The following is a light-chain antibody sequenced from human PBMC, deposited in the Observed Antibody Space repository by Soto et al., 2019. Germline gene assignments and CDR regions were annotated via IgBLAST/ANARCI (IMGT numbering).Light chain of an antibody. Sequence: VLTQSPAILSLSPGERATLSCRASQSITNNYLAWYQQKPGQAPRLLIFDASKRATGIPDRFSGSGSGTDFTLTISRLEPEDFAVYYCQQCSFSPRTFGQGTRVEIK. J-gene: IGKJ1*01. CDR1: QSITNNY. CDR3: QQCSFSPRT. V-gene: IGKV3-20*01. CDR2: DAS.